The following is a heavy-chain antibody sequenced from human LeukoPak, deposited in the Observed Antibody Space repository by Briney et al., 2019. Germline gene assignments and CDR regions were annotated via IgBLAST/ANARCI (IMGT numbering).Heavy chain of an antibody. Sequence: GRSLRLSCAASGFTFSSYSMQWVRQAPGKGLEWVSAISGSGGSTYYADSVKGRFTISRDNSKNTLYLQMNSLRAEDTAVYYCEGATTLPDYWGQGTLVTVSS. V-gene: IGHV3-23*01. CDR2: ISGSGGST. CDR1: GFTFSSYS. D-gene: IGHD1-26*01. CDR3: EGATTLPDY. J-gene: IGHJ4*02.